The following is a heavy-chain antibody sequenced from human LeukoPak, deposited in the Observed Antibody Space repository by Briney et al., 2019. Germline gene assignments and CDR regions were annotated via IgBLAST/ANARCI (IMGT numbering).Heavy chain of an antibody. CDR3: ARAGAIATVHLDLDH. J-gene: IGHJ4*02. Sequence: PSDTPSLTCTVSGASISTHYWSCIRPPPEKGPEWIGDFYFSGSTNYNPSLKSRATISGDTSKNQFSLNLRSVTAADTAVYYCARAGAIATVHLDLDHWGRGTQVTVSS. V-gene: IGHV4-59*11. D-gene: IGHD6-13*01. CDR2: FYFSGST. CDR1: GASISTHY.